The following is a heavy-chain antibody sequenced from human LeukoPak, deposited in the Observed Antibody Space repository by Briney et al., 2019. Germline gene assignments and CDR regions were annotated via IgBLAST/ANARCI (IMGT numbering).Heavy chain of an antibody. Sequence: SETLSLTCTVSGGSISSGRYYWSWIRQPAGKGLEWIGRISTSGRTDYNPSLKSRVTISVDTSKNQFSLKLSSVTAADTAVYYCARLNSPGWFDPWGQGTLVTVSS. CDR3: ARLNSPGWFDP. CDR2: ISTSGRT. CDR1: GGSISSGRYY. J-gene: IGHJ5*02. V-gene: IGHV4-61*02.